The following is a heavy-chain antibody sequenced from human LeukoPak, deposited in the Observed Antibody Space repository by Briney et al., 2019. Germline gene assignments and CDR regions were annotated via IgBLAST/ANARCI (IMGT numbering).Heavy chain of an antibody. Sequence: KSGGSLRLSCTASGFTFGDYAMSWFRQAPGKGLEWVGFIRSKAYGGTTEYAASVKGRFTISRDDSKSIAYLQMNSLKTEDTAVYYCTRATPMTTVTYLFDYWGQGTLVTVSS. V-gene: IGHV3-49*05. CDR2: IRSKAYGGTT. J-gene: IGHJ4*02. CDR1: GFTFGDYA. D-gene: IGHD4-17*01. CDR3: TRATPMTTVTYLFDY.